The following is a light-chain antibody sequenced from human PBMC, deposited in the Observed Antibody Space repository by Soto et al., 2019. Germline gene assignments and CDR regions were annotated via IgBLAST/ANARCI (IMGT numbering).Light chain of an antibody. CDR3: QQYGSSPWT. CDR2: GAS. J-gene: IGKJ5*01. V-gene: IGKV3-20*01. CDR1: QSVASNF. Sequence: EIVLTQSPGTLSLSPGERATLSCRASQSVASNFLAWYQQKPGQSPRLLIYGASSRATGLPDRFNGEGSGTDFTLTISRLEPEDFAVYYCQQYGSSPWTFGQGTRLEI.